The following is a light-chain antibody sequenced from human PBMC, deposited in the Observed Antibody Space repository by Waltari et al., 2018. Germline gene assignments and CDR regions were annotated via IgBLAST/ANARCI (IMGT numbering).Light chain of an antibody. CDR2: DTS. J-gene: IGKJ4*01. CDR1: QTVDTY. Sequence: EIVLTQSPATLSLSPGERATLSCRASQTVDTYLAWYQQRPGQAPRLLIYDTSNRATGIPDRFSGSGSETDFTHTISSLEPEDFAVYYCQQRRRWPLTSGGGSKVEI. V-gene: IGKV3-11*01. CDR3: QQRRRWPLT.